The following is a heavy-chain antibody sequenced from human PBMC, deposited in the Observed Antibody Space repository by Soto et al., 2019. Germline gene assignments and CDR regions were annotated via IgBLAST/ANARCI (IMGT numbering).Heavy chain of an antibody. J-gene: IGHJ4*02. Sequence: QVHLVQSGAEVKSPGSAVKVSCKVSGAGDTFSNYGLNWVRQAPGQGLEWMGGTIPAFGTANYAQKFQGRVTITADTSTATAYMEMSSLRSDDTAVYYCWRHDKTALPPLDSWGKGTLVSVSS. CDR2: TIPAFGTA. CDR1: GAGDTFSNYG. V-gene: IGHV1-69*06. D-gene: IGHD1-1*01. CDR3: WRHDKTALPPLDS.